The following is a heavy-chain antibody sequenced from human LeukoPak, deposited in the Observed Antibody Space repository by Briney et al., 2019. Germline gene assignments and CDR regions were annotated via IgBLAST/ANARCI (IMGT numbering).Heavy chain of an antibody. Sequence: GGSLRLSCAAPGFTFSSYEMNWVRQAPGKGLEWVSYISSSGSTIYYADSVKGRFTISRDNAKNSLYLQMNSLRAEDTAVYYCARGPRGSGSYYQYWGQGTLVTVSS. CDR3: ARGPRGSGSYYQY. CDR2: ISSSGSTI. CDR1: GFTFSSYE. V-gene: IGHV3-48*03. D-gene: IGHD3-10*01. J-gene: IGHJ4*02.